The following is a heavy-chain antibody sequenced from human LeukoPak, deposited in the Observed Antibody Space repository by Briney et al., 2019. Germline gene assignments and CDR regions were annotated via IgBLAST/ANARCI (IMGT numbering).Heavy chain of an antibody. CDR3: ATYPFRGATHYFDY. CDR2: IYPSGNT. D-gene: IGHD3-10*01. J-gene: IGHJ4*02. V-gene: IGHV4-61*02. CDR1: GGSISSSSYY. Sequence: SETLSLTCTVSGGSISSSSYYWGWIRQPAGKGLEWIGRIYPSGNTNFNPSLMSRVTMSIDTSKNQFSLKLSSVTAADTAAYYCATYPFRGATHYFDYWGQGILVTVSS.